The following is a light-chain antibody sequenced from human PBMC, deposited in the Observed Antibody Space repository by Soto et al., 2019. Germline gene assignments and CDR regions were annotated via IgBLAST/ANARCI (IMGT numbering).Light chain of an antibody. CDR1: SSDVGAYNR. CDR2: EVS. V-gene: IGLV2-14*01. Sequence: QSALTLPASVSGSPGQSITISCTGTSSDVGAYNRVSWYQQYPGQAPKVIIYEVSNRPSGVSYRFSGSKSGNTASLTISGLQAEDEADYYCNAFTTASTYVFGTGTKVTVL. J-gene: IGLJ1*01. CDR3: NAFTTASTYV.